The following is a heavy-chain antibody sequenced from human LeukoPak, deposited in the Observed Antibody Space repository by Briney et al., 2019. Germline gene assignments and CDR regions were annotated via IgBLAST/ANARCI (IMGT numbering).Heavy chain of an antibody. D-gene: IGHD2-2*01. Sequence: GESLKISCKGSGYSFTSYWIGWVRQMPGKGLEWMGIIYPGDSDTRYSPSFQGQVTISADKSISTAYLQWSSLKASDTAMYYCARVRRYCSSTGCYSHLDYWGQGTLVTVSS. CDR2: IYPGDSDT. J-gene: IGHJ4*02. V-gene: IGHV5-51*01. CDR3: ARVRRYCSSTGCYSHLDY. CDR1: GYSFTSYW.